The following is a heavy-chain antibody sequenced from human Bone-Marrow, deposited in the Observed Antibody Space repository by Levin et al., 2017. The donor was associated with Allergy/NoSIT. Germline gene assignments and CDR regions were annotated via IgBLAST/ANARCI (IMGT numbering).Heavy chain of an antibody. V-gene: IGHV4-59*01. Sequence: SQTLSLTCTVSGGSISSYYWSWIRQPPGKGLEWIGYIYYSGSTNYNPSLKSRVTISVDTSKNQFSLKLSSVTAADTAVYYCARSDSSGYYLRFDYWGQGTLVTVSS. CDR1: GGSISSYY. J-gene: IGHJ4*02. CDR2: IYYSGST. CDR3: ARSDSSGYYLRFDY. D-gene: IGHD3-22*01.